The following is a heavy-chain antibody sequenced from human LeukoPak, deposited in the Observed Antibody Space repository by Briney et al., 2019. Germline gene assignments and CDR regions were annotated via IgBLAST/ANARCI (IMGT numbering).Heavy chain of an antibody. Sequence: GASVKVSCKASGYTFTSYGISWVRQAPGQGLEWMGWISAYNGNTNYAQKLQGRVTMTTDTSTSTAYMELRSLRSDDTAVYYCAREGYYGSGSYPPLDYWGQGTLVTVSS. J-gene: IGHJ4*02. CDR1: GYTFTSYG. CDR3: AREGYYGSGSYPPLDY. D-gene: IGHD3-10*01. CDR2: ISAYNGNT. V-gene: IGHV1-18*01.